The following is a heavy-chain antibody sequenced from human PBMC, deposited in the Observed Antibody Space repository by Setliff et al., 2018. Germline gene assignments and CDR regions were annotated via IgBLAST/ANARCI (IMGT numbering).Heavy chain of an antibody. J-gene: IGHJ6*03. V-gene: IGHV3-23*01. Sequence: LRLSCSASGFTFSVYAMSWVRQAPGKGLEWVATIFGSGANTYYADSVKGRFTISRDNAKNTLYLQMNSLRAEDTAVYYCARDREGDGNYYMDVWGKGTTVTVSS. CDR1: GFTFSVYA. D-gene: IGHD1-1*01. CDR2: IFGSGANT. CDR3: ARDREGDGNYYMDV.